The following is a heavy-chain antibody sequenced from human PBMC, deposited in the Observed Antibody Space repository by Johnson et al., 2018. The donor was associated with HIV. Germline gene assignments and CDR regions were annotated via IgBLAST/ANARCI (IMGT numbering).Heavy chain of an antibody. D-gene: IGHD5/OR15-5a*01. V-gene: IGHV3-30*03. CDR1: GFAFSSYG. CDR2: ISYDGINK. CDR3: AREVYAGAHEN. J-gene: IGHJ3*01. Sequence: QMLLVESGGGVVQPGRSLRLSCAASGFAFSSYGMHWVRQAPGKGLEWVGIISYDGINKYYADSVKGRFTISRDNSKNTLYLQMNSLRAEDTAVYYCAREVYAGAHENWGQGTRVTVSS.